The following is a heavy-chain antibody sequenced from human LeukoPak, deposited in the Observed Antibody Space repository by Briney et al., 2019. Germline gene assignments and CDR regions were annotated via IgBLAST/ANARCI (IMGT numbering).Heavy chain of an antibody. CDR2: ISSSSSYT. Sequence: PGGSLRLSGAASGFTYSSYSLNWVRQAPGKGLEWVSSISSSSSYTYYADSVKGRFTISRDNSKNTLYQQMNSLRAEDTAVYYCAKTLLTIFGVVTQTPYYYYMDVWGKGTTVTVSS. CDR3: AKTLLTIFGVVTQTPYYYYMDV. D-gene: IGHD3-3*01. CDR1: GFTYSSYS. V-gene: IGHV3-21*04. J-gene: IGHJ6*03.